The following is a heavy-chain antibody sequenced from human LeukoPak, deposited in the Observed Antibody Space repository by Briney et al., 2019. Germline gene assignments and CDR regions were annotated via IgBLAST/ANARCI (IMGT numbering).Heavy chain of an antibody. Sequence: GGSLRLSCAASGFTFSSYSMNWVRQAPGKGLEWVSSISSSSSYIYYADSVKGRFTISRDNAKNSLYLQMNSLRAEDTAVYYCARWVGANLFDYWGQGTLVTVPS. V-gene: IGHV3-21*01. D-gene: IGHD1-26*01. CDR3: ARWVGANLFDY. CDR2: ISSSSSYI. J-gene: IGHJ4*02. CDR1: GFTFSSYS.